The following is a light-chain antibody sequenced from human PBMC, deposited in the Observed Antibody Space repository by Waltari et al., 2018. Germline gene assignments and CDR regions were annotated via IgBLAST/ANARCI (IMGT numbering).Light chain of an antibody. CDR2: EVS. Sequence: QSALTQPASVSGSPGQSITIPCSGTTSDVGAYSYVSWYQHHPGTAPKLVMFEVSTRPAGVSDRFSGSKSGNTASLTITGLQSENEADYYCSSFTTTSSWVFCGGTKLTVL. V-gene: IGLV2-14*01. CDR3: SSFTTTSSWV. CDR1: TSDVGAYSY. J-gene: IGLJ3*02.